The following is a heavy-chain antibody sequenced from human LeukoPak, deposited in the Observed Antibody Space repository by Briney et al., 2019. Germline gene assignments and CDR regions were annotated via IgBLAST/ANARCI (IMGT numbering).Heavy chain of an antibody. CDR3: ARYYSGSGSFDY. CDR2: IKQDGSEK. CDR1: GFTFSSYW. V-gene: IGHV3-7*01. J-gene: IGHJ4*02. Sequence: PGGPLRLSCAASGFTFSSYWMSWVRQAPGKGLEWVANIKQDGSEKYYVDSVKGRFIISRDNAKNSLYLQMNSLRAEDTALYYCARYYSGSGSFDYWGQGTLVTVSS. D-gene: IGHD3-10*01.